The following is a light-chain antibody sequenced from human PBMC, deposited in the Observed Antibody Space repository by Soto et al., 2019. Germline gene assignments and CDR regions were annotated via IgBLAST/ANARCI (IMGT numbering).Light chain of an antibody. CDR3: QQYNNWPPIT. CDR2: YAS. V-gene: IGKV3-15*01. J-gene: IGKJ5*01. CDR1: QSVRNN. Sequence: EIMMTQSPATLSVSPRERATLSCRASQSVRNNIAWYQQKPGQAPRLLIYYASTRATGIPARFSRSGSGTECTLTLSSLQSEDVALYYCQQYNNWPPITFGQGTRLEIK.